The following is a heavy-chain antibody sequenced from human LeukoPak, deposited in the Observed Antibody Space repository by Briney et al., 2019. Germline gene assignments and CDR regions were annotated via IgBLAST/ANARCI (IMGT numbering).Heavy chain of an antibody. CDR2: INPSGGST. V-gene: IGHV1-46*01. J-gene: IGHJ4*02. CDR3: ARDERYDGSGYPFDY. CDR1: GYTFTSYY. D-gene: IGHD3-22*01. Sequence: SVKVSCKASGYTFTSYYMHWVRQAPGQGLEWMGIINPSGGSTSYAQKFQGRVTMTRDMSTSTVYMELSRLRSDDTAVYYCARDERYDGSGYPFDYWGQGTLVTVSS.